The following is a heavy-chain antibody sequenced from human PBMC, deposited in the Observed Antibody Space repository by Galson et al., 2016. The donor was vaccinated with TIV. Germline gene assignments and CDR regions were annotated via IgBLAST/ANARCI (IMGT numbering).Heavy chain of an antibody. CDR1: GYSFTGSW. J-gene: IGHJ6*02. Sequence: QSGAEVKKPGESLKISCKGSGYSFTGSWIDWVRQVPGKGLEWMGVIYPGDSDTKYSPAFHGHVTIPVDTSVSTAFLEWSSLKAPDPPIYYCARRGREETNEGGLDVWGQGTTVTVSS. CDR2: IYPGDSDT. D-gene: IGHD1-1*01. CDR3: ARRGREETNEGGLDV. V-gene: IGHV5-51*01.